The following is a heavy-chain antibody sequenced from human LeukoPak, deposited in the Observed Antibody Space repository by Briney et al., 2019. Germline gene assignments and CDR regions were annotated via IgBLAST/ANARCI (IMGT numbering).Heavy chain of an antibody. CDR1: GGTFSSYA. D-gene: IGHD2-2*01. Sequence: EASVKVSCKASGGTFSSYAISWVRQAPGQGLEWMGRIIPIFGIANYAQKFQGRVTITADKSTSTAYMELSSLRSEDTAVYYCARHTLLVPAATDNWFDPWGRGTLVTVSS. CDR2: IIPIFGIA. V-gene: IGHV1-69*04. CDR3: ARHTLLVPAATDNWFDP. J-gene: IGHJ5*02.